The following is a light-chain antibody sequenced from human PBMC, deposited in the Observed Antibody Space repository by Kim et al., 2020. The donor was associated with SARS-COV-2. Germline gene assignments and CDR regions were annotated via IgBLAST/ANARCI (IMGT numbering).Light chain of an antibody. Sequence: GQRVTSSCSGGNSNIGTYSVIWYQHRQGTAPKLLIFRDTKRSSGVPDRFSGSKSGTSASLAISGLQSDDEADYYCASWDNSLDGYGFGTGTKVTVL. V-gene: IGLV1-44*01. CDR2: RDT. CDR1: NSNIGTYS. CDR3: ASWDNSLDGYG. J-gene: IGLJ1*01.